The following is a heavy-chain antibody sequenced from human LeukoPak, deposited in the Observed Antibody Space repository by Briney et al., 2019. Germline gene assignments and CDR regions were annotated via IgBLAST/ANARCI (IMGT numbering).Heavy chain of an antibody. J-gene: IGHJ4*02. CDR1: GFSFSNYW. CDR3: ARLAATAGSPYFDY. CDR2: IKSDGTLT. V-gene: IGHV3-74*01. Sequence: GGSLRLSCAASGFSFSNYWMHWVRHAPGKGLVWVSRIKSDGTLTNYADSVKGRFTISRDDAKNTLYLQMNSLRAEDTAVYYCARLAATAGSPYFDYWGQGTLVAVSS. D-gene: IGHD6-25*01.